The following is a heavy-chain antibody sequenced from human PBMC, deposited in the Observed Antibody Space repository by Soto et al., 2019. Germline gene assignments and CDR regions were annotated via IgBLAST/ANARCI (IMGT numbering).Heavy chain of an antibody. J-gene: IGHJ6*02. CDR1: GFTFNAHA. Sequence: EVEVLESGGGLQQPGGSLRLSCVPSGFTFNAHAMTWVRQGPGVGLEWTSSISGDGKSTYYAGSVKGRFTVSRDNSKNTLTLEMNSLRVEDTATYYCVKDWTGNKRPCLDVWGQGTTVTVSS. CDR3: VKDWTGNKRPCLDV. D-gene: IGHD3-9*01. V-gene: IGHV3-23*01. CDR2: ISGDGKST.